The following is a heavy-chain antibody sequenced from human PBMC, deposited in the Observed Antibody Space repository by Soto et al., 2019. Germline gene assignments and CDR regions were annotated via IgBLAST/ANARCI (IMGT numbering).Heavy chain of an antibody. CDR3: AREGRLHWFES. Sequence: ASETLSVTWRVSGGSIMTETWWSWLRQPPGTGLEWIGEIKHTGDANANPALRSRVSMSVDRTKNQFFLNLRSVSAADTAVYFCAREGRLHWFESWGQGTLDTVSS. CDR2: IKHTGDA. V-gene: IGHV4-4*02. J-gene: IGHJ5*01. CDR1: GGSIMTETW.